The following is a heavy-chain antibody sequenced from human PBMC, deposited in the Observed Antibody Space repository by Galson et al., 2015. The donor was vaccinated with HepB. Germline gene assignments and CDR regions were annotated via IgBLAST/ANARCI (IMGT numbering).Heavy chain of an antibody. D-gene: IGHD5-18*01. J-gene: IGHJ3*02. CDR2: INPSGGST. Sequence: SVKVSCKASGHTFTNYYTHWVRQAPGQGLEWMGIINPSGGSTSYARKFQGRVTMTRDTSTSTVYMELSSLRSEDTAVYYCTTAMVGGVDAFDIWGQGTMVTVSS. CDR3: TTAMVGGVDAFDI. CDR1: GHTFTNYY. V-gene: IGHV1-46*01.